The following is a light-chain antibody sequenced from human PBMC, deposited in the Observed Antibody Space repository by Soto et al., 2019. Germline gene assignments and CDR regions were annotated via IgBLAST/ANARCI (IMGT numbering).Light chain of an antibody. CDR2: DVS. Sequence: QSALTQYASVSGSPGQSITISCTGTSSDVGGYNYVSWYQQHTGQAPKLMIYDVSNRPAGVSNRCSGSKSGNTASLTISGLQAEDEADDYCSSYTTSSTLVVFGGGTKLTVL. J-gene: IGLJ2*01. CDR3: SSYTTSSTLVV. CDR1: SSDVGGYNY. V-gene: IGLV2-14*01.